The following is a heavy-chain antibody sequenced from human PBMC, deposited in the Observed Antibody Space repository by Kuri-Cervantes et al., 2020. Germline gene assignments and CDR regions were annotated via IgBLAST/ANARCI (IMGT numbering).Heavy chain of an antibody. D-gene: IGHD3-9*01. CDR2: THYNGGS. Sequence: SETLSLTCIVSGGSVSSGTFYWSWIRQPPGKGLEWIGYTHYNGGSSPNPSLKSRVTISIDTSKNEFSLRLTSVTATDTAVYYCARFDGGLLDYWGLGTLVTVSS. J-gene: IGHJ4*02. CDR3: ARFDGGLLDY. V-gene: IGHV4-61*01. CDR1: GGSVSSGTFY.